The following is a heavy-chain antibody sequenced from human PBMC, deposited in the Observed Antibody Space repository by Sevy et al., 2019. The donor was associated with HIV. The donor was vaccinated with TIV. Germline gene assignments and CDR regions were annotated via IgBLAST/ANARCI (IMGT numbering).Heavy chain of an antibody. CDR3: ARRVAAAGQGNEYFQH. Sequence: SETLSLTCTVSGGSITDKKYYWAWIRQPTGKGLEWIGSISYGGSTYYNPSLQSRVTLSVDTCKNQFSLNLSSVTAADTAKYYCARRVAAAGQGNEYFQHWGRGTLVTVSS. V-gene: IGHV4-39*01. CDR1: GGSITDKKYY. D-gene: IGHD6-13*01. J-gene: IGHJ1*01. CDR2: ISYGGST.